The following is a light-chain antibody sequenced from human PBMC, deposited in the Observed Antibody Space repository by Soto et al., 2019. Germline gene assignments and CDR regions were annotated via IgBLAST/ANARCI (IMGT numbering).Light chain of an antibody. Sequence: EIVLTQSPATLSLSPGERATLSCRASQSVSTSLAWYQHKPGQAPRLLIHGASSRAAGIPDRFSGSGSGTDFTLTISRLEPEDFAVYYCQQYGTSPRTFGQGTKVEIK. CDR3: QQYGTSPRT. CDR1: QSVSTS. CDR2: GAS. V-gene: IGKV3-20*01. J-gene: IGKJ1*01.